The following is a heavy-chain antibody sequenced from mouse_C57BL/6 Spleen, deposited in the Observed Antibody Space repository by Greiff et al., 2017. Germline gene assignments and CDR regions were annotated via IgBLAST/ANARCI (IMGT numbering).Heavy chain of an antibody. J-gene: IGHJ1*03. V-gene: IGHV1-9*01. CDR3: ATKNDYSNYVWYFDV. CDR2: ILPGSGST. Sequence: QVKLQQSGAELMKPGASVKLSCTATGYTFTGYWIEWVKQRPGHGLEWIGAILPGSGSTNSNEKFKGKATFTADTSPNTAYMQLSSLTTEDSAIYYCATKNDYSNYVWYFDVWGTGTTVTVSS. D-gene: IGHD2-5*01. CDR1: GYTFTGYW.